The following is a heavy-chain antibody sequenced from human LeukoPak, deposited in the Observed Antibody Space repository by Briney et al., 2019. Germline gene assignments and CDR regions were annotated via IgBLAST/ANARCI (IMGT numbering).Heavy chain of an antibody. J-gene: IGHJ4*02. CDR1: GGSISSSSYY. CDR2: IYHSGST. CDR3: ARGPTSMVRGVISYFDY. V-gene: IGHV4-39*07. Sequence: SETLSLTCTVSGGSISSSSYYWGWIRQPPGKGLEWIGSIYHSGSTYYNPSLKSRVTISVDTSKNQFSLKLSSVTAADTAVYYCARGPTSMVRGVISYFDYWGQGTLVTVSS. D-gene: IGHD3-10*01.